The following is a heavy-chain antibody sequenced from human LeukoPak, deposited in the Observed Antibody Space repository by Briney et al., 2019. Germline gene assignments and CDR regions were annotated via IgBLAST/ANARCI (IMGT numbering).Heavy chain of an antibody. CDR3: AKLGGVWFGELDY. Sequence: PGGSLRLSCGASGFXFSSYAISWVRQAPGKGLEWVSATSGSGGSTYYADSVKGRFTISRDNSKNTLYLQMNSLRAEDTAVYYCAKLGGVWFGELDYWGQGTLVTVSS. CDR2: TSGSGGST. D-gene: IGHD3-10*01. J-gene: IGHJ4*02. V-gene: IGHV3-23*01. CDR1: GFXFSSYA.